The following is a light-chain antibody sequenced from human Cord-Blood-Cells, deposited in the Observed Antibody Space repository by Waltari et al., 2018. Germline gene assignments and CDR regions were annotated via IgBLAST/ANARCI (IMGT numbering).Light chain of an antibody. CDR2: EVS. J-gene: IGLJ3*02. CDR1: SSDVGGYNY. Sequence: QSALTQPASVSGSPGQSITISCTGTSSDVGGYNYVSWYQQHPGKAPKLMIYEVSNRPAGGSNRVSGSQSGNTASLTISGRQAEDEADYYCSSYTSSSTVFGGGTKLTVL. V-gene: IGLV2-14*01. CDR3: SSYTSSSTV.